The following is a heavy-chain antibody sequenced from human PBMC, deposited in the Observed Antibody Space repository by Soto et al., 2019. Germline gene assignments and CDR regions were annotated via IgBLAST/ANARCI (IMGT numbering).Heavy chain of an antibody. CDR2: IFHSGST. CDR3: ARVGGITGTTFDY. Sequence: SETLSLTCTVSGASISSNYWSWIRQPPGKGLEWIGYIFHSGSTNYNPSLKSRVTISVDTSENEFSLKLNSVTAADTAVYYCARVGGITGTTFDYWGQGSPVTVSS. J-gene: IGHJ4*02. CDR1: GASISSNY. D-gene: IGHD1-7*01. V-gene: IGHV4-59*01.